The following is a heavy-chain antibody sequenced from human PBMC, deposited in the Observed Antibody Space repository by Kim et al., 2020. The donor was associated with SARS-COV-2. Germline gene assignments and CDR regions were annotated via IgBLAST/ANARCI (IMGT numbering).Heavy chain of an antibody. J-gene: IGHJ6*02. Sequence: GGSLRLSCAASGFTFSSYAMSWVRQAPGKGLEWVSAISGSGGSTYYADSVKGRFTISRDNSKNTLYLQMNSLRAEDTAVYYCAKDGGQEGITMVRGVIITGYYYGMDVWGQGTTVTVSS. CDR1: GFTFSSYA. CDR3: AKDGGQEGITMVRGVIITGYYYGMDV. CDR2: ISGSGGST. D-gene: IGHD3-10*01. V-gene: IGHV3-23*01.